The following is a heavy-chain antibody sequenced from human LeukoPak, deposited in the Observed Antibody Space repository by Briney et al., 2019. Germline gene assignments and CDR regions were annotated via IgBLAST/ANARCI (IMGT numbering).Heavy chain of an antibody. D-gene: IGHD3-22*01. J-gene: IGHJ4*02. V-gene: IGHV3-9*01. CDR1: GFTFDDYA. CDR3: AKSXXEVVTIAPFDY. Sequence: GGSLRLSCAASGFTFDDYAMHWVRQAPGKGLEWVSGISWNSGSIGYADSVKGRFTISRDNAKNSLYLQMNSLRAEDTALYYCAKSXXEVVTIAPFDYWGQGTLVTV. CDR2: ISWNSGSI.